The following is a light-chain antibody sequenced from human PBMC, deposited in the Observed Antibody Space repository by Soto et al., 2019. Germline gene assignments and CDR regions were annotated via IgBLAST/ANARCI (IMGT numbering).Light chain of an antibody. CDR3: SSYTRINTFPYV. CDR1: SSDVGYYNY. J-gene: IGLJ1*01. CDR2: EVS. V-gene: IGLV2-14*01. Sequence: QSALTQPASVSGSPGQSITISCIGTSSDVGYYNYVSWYQQHPGRAPKLMIYEVSNRPSGVSNRFSGSKSGNTASLTISGLQAEDEADYYCSSYTRINTFPYVFGTGTKLTVL.